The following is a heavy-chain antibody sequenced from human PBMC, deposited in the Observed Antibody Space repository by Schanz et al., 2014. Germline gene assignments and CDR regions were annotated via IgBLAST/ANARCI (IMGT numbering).Heavy chain of an antibody. D-gene: IGHD6-19*01. CDR1: GFTFSSYN. CDR2: ITRQGTT. CDR3: AKDHPSSGWPAFDV. V-gene: IGHV3-23*04. Sequence: EVQLVESGGGLIQPGGSLRLSCAASGFTFSSYNMNWVRQAPGRGLEWVSGITRQGTTYYADFVKGRFSISRDLSSNTLYLQMNSLRADDSAIYYCAKDHPSSGWPAFDVWGQGTQXTVSS. J-gene: IGHJ4*02.